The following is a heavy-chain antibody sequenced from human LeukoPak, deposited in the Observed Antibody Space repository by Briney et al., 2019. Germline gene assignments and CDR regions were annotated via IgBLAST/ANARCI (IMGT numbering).Heavy chain of an antibody. Sequence: ASVKVSCKVSGYTLTELSMHWVRQAPGKGLEWMGGFDPEDGETIYAQKFQGRVTMTEDTSTDTAYMELSSLRSEDTAVYYCATGHTSPYGLGSYDAFDIWGQGTMVTVSS. J-gene: IGHJ3*02. CDR1: GYTLTELS. CDR2: FDPEDGET. CDR3: ATGHTSPYGLGSYDAFDI. D-gene: IGHD3-10*01. V-gene: IGHV1-24*01.